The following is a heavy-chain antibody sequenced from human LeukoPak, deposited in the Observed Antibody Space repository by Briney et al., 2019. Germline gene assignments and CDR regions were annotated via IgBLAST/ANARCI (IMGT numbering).Heavy chain of an antibody. J-gene: IGHJ4*02. Sequence: PGGSLRLSXAASGFTFDDYGMSWVRQAPGKGLEWVSGINWNGGSTGYADSVKGRFTISRDNAKNSLYLQMNSLRAEDTALYYCARGDLYYYDSSGYYDYWGQGTLVTVSS. CDR1: GFTFDDYG. CDR3: ARGDLYYYDSSGYYDY. CDR2: INWNGGST. D-gene: IGHD3-22*01. V-gene: IGHV3-20*04.